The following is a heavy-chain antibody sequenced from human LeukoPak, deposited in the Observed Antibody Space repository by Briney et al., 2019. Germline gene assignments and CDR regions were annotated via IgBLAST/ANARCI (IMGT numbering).Heavy chain of an antibody. CDR3: AKGGGWLYYFDY. D-gene: IGHD6-19*01. J-gene: IGHJ4*02. CDR1: GFTFSNFV. Sequence: PGGSLRLSCAASGFTFSNFVMNWVRQAPGKGLEWVSAISGSDGITYYVDSVKSRFTISRDNSKNTLYLQMNSLRAEDTAVYYCAKGGGWLYYFDYWGQGTLVTVSS. V-gene: IGHV3-23*01. CDR2: ISGSDGIT.